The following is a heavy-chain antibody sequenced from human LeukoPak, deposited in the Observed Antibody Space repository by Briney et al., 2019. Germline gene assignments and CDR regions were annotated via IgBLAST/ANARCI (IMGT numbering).Heavy chain of an antibody. CDR3: AKGQSTMVDY. D-gene: IGHD5/OR15-5a*01. V-gene: IGHV3-9*01. CDR1: GFTFDDYA. Sequence: GGSLRLSCAASGFTFDDYAMHWVRQAPGKDLEWVSGISWNSGSIGYADSVKGRFTISRDNAKNSLYLQMNSLRAEDTALYYCAKGQSTMVDYWGQGTLVTVSS. J-gene: IGHJ4*02. CDR2: ISWNSGSI.